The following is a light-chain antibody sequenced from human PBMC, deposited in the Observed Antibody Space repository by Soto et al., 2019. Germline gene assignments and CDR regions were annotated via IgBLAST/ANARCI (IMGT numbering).Light chain of an antibody. Sequence: QSVLTQPPSVSAAPGQKVTIPCSGSSSNIGNNYVSWYQQLPGTAPKLLIYDNNKRPSGIPDRFSGSKSGTSATLGITGLQTGDEADYYCGTWDSSLSATKIFGTGTKVTVL. J-gene: IGLJ1*01. CDR2: DNN. CDR1: SSNIGNNY. CDR3: GTWDSSLSATKI. V-gene: IGLV1-51*01.